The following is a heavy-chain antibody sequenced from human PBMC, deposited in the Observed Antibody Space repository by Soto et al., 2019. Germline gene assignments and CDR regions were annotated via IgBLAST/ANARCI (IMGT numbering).Heavy chain of an antibody. D-gene: IGHD2-21*02. J-gene: IGHJ4*02. CDR3: AREGEYCNGNCYSGHFDS. CDR2: ISQNGRT. CDR1: GGSIDSDRYY. V-gene: IGHV4-31*03. Sequence: SETLSLTCTVSGGSIDSDRYYWTWLRQSPGKRLEWLAYISQNGRTYYTPSLKSRAVISMDTSKNQFSLNLTSITAADTAMYYCAREGEYCNGNCYSGHFDSWGQGTLVTVSS.